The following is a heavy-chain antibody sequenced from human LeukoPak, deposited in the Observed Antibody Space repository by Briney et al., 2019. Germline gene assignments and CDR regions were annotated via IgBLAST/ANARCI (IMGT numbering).Heavy chain of an antibody. J-gene: IGHJ4*02. CDR2: MNPNSGNT. CDR1: GYTFTSDD. V-gene: IGHV1-8*01. Sequence: GASVKVSCKASGYTFTSDDINWVRQATGQGLEWMGWMNPNSGNTSYAQKFQGRVTMTRNTSISTAYMELSSLTSEDTAIYYCARRNKDDDNFRLVDYWGQGTLVTVSS. CDR3: ARRNKDDDNFRLVDY. D-gene: IGHD5-24*01.